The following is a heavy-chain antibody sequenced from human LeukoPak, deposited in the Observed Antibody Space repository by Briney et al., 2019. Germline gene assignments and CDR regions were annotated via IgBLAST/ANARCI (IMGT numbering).Heavy chain of an antibody. CDR2: ISYDGSNK. Sequence: GGSLRLSCAAPGFTFSSYAMHWVRQAPGKGLEWVAVISYDGSNKYYADSVKGRFTISRDNSKNTLYLQMNSLRAEGTAVYYCARPPYGDYDGSPYYFDYWGQGTLVTVSS. CDR1: GFTFSSYA. J-gene: IGHJ4*02. V-gene: IGHV3-30-3*01. CDR3: ARPPYGDYDGSPYYFDY. D-gene: IGHD4-17*01.